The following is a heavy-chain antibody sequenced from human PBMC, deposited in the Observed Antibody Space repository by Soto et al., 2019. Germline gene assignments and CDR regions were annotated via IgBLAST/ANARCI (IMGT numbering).Heavy chain of an antibody. D-gene: IGHD3-10*01. J-gene: IGHJ1*01. Sequence: PXETLSLTCTLSGYSISSYYWTYYWSWIRQPAGKGLEWIGHIHASGSTKYNPSLKSRVTMSVDKSKNQISLTLTPVTAADTAVYYCARDPRGADYFQASGQGTQVTVSS. CDR3: ARDPRGADYFQA. CDR2: IHASGST. V-gene: IGHV4-4*07. CDR1: GYSISSYYWTYY.